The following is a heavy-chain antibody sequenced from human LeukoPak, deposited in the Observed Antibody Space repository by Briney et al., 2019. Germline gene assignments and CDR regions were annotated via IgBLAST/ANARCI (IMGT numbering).Heavy chain of an antibody. CDR3: AKDGNAVVRWWGVYFDY. V-gene: IGHV3-23*01. CDR1: GFTFSSYA. CDR2: ISGSGGST. Sequence: SGGSLRLSCVASGFTFSSYAMSWVRHAPGKGLEWVSCISGSGGSTYYADSVKGRFTISRDNSKNTLYLQMNSLRAEDTAVYYCAKDGNAVVRWWGVYFDYWGQGTLVTVSS. D-gene: IGHD2-15*01. J-gene: IGHJ4*02.